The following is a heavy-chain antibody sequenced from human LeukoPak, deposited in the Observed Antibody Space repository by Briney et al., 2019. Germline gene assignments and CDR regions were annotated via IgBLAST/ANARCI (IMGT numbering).Heavy chain of an antibody. CDR3: AREASPRGLFDSSGYPDY. CDR2: ISSSSSYT. J-gene: IGHJ4*02. V-gene: IGHV3-11*06. D-gene: IGHD3-22*01. CDR1: GFTFSDYY. Sequence: PGGSLRLSCAASGFTFSDYYMSWIRQAPGKGLEWVSYISSSSSYTNYADSVKGRFTISRDNAKNSLYLQMNSLRAEDTAVYYCAREASPRGLFDSSGYPDYWGQGTLVTVSS.